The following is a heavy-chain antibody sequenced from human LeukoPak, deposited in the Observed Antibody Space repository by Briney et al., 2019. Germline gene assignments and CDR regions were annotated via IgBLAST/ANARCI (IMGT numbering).Heavy chain of an antibody. CDR1: GFTFDDYA. CDR3: AKDPSGRGSLPQDY. Sequence: GRSLRLSCAASGFTFDDYAMHRVRQPPGKGLEWVSGISWNSDSIGYADSVKGRFTISRDNAKNSLYLQMNSLRTEDTAFYYCAKDPSGRGSLPQDYWGQGTLVTVSS. CDR2: ISWNSDSI. J-gene: IGHJ4*02. V-gene: IGHV3-9*01. D-gene: IGHD3-10*01.